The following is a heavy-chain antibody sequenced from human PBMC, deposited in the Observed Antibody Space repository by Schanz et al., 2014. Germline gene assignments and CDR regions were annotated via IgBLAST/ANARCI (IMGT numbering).Heavy chain of an antibody. CDR3: ARDKGGYYPFDY. V-gene: IGHV3-11*04. CDR1: GFTFSDYY. D-gene: IGHD3-3*01. CDR2: ISSSSGTI. Sequence: QVQLVESGGGLVKPGGSLRLSCAASGFTFSDYYMNWVRQAPGKGLEWVSYISSSSGTIYYADSMKGRFTISRDNAKNSLYLQMNSLTADDTAVYYCARDKGGYYPFDYWGRGTLVTVSS. J-gene: IGHJ4*02.